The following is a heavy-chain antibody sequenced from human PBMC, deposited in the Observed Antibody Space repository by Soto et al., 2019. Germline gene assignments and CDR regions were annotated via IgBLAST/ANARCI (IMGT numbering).Heavy chain of an antibody. V-gene: IGHV3-23*01. J-gene: IGHJ4*02. D-gene: IGHD1-26*01. CDR3: AKGQAGANYFDY. Sequence: GGSLRLSCAASGFTFSSYAMSWVRQAPGKGLEWVSTISGSGGSTYYADSVKGRFTISRDKSKNTLYLQMNSLRAEDTAVYYCAKGQAGANYFDYWGQGTLVTVSS. CDR1: GFTFSSYA. CDR2: ISGSGGST.